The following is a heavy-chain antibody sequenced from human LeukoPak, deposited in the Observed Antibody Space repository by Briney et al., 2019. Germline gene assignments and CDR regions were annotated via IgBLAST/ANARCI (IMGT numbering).Heavy chain of an antibody. CDR2: ISYDGSNK. J-gene: IGHJ4*02. D-gene: IGHD6-19*01. CDR3: AKPWGPYSSGWYYFDY. Sequence: GGSLRLSCAASGFTFSSYGMHWVRQAPGKGLEGVAVISYDGSNKYYADSVKGRFTISRDNSKNTLYLQMNSLRAEDTAVYYCAKPWGPYSSGWYYFDYWGQGTLVTVSS. V-gene: IGHV3-30*18. CDR1: GFTFSSYG.